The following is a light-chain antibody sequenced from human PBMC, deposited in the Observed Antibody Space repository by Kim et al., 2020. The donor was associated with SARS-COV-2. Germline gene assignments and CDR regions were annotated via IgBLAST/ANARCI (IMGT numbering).Light chain of an antibody. CDR2: GVS. V-gene: IGLV2-14*03. CDR1: SSDVGGYNY. Sequence: QSALTQPASVSGSPGQSITISCTGTSSDVGGYNYVSWYQQHPGKAPELMIYGVSKRPSGVSNRFSGSKSDNTASLTISGLQAEDEADYYCISFTDASTWVFGGGTQLTVL. J-gene: IGLJ3*02. CDR3: ISFTDASTWV.